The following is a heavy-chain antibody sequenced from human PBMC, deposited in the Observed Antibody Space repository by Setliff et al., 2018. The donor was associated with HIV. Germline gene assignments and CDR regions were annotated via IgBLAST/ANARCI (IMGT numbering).Heavy chain of an antibody. CDR3: ARRGSYSSPETL. D-gene: IGHD1-26*01. V-gene: IGHV4-4*09. CDR2: IYTSGST. Sequence: SETLSLTCTVSGGSITNYYWSWIRQPPGKGLQWIGYIYTSGSTNYNPSLKSRVTISVDTSKNQFSLKVSSVTAADMAVYYCARRGSYSSPETLWGQGTLVTVS. J-gene: IGHJ4*02. CDR1: GGSITNYY.